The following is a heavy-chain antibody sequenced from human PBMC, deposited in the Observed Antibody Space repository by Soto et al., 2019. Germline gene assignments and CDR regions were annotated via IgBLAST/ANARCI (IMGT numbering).Heavy chain of an antibody. V-gene: IGHV1-2*02. Sequence: QVQLVQSGAEVEKPGASVKVSCKTSGYFFTSYYIHWVRQAPGQGLEWMGWINPNNGGTNSAQKFQGRVTMTSDTSINTAYMEITSLRSDDTALYYCAREVTYGRGSFSLGLWGQGTLVTVSS. J-gene: IGHJ4*02. CDR2: INPNNGGT. CDR3: AREVTYGRGSFSLGL. CDR1: GYFFTSYY. D-gene: IGHD3-10*02.